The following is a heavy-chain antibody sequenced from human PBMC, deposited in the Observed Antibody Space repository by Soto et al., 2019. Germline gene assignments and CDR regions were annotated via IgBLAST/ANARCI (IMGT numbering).Heavy chain of an antibody. D-gene: IGHD2-2*01. CDR2: ISAYNGNT. J-gene: IGHJ4*02. Sequence: GESLKISCKCSGYRLTSYGISWVRQATGQGLEWMGWISAYNGNTNYAQKLQGRVTMTTDTSTSTAYMELRSLRSDDTAVYYCARVGWHCSSTSCYQLLDYWGQGTLVTVSS. V-gene: IGHV1-18*01. CDR3: ARVGWHCSSTSCYQLLDY. CDR1: GYRLTSYG.